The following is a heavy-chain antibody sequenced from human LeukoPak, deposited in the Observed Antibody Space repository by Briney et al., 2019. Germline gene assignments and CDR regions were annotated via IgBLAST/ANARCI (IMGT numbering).Heavy chain of an antibody. V-gene: IGHV1-18*01. CDR3: ARDGGKMVRGVIIDFDY. J-gene: IGHJ4*02. D-gene: IGHD3-10*01. CDR1: GYTFTSYG. CDR2: ISAYNGNT. Sequence: ASVKVSCKASGYTFTSYGISWVRQAPGQGLEWMGWISAYNGNTNYAQKLQGRVTMTTDTSTSTAYMELRSLRSEDTAVYYCARDGGKMVRGVIIDFDYWGQGTLVTVSS.